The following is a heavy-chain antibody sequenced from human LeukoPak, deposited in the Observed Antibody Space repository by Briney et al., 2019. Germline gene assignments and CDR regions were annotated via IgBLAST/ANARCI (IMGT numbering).Heavy chain of an antibody. CDR1: GGFVSSGGFY. J-gene: IGHJ4*02. V-gene: IGHV4-30-2*01. CDR3: ARVGSYYGKFDY. CDR2: VYHGGGT. D-gene: IGHD1-26*01. Sequence: PSETLSLTCTVSGGFVSSGGFYWNWIRQPPGKGLEWIGYVYHGGGTYYNPSLKSRVTISLERSKSQISLKLSSVTAADTAVYYCARVGSYYGKFDYWGQGTLVTVSS.